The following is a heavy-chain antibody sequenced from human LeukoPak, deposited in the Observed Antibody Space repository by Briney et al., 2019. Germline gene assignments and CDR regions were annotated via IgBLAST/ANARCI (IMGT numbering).Heavy chain of an antibody. CDR1: GGSISSGGYY. CDR2: IYYSGST. Sequence: SETLSLTCTVSGGSISSGGYYWSWIRQHPGKGLEWIGYIYYSGSTYYNPSLESRVTISVDTSKNQFSLKLSSVTAADTAVYYCASETGYCSGGSCYPHYYYGMDVWGQGTTVTVSS. CDR3: ASETGYCSGGSCYPHYYYGMDV. V-gene: IGHV4-31*03. J-gene: IGHJ6*02. D-gene: IGHD2-15*01.